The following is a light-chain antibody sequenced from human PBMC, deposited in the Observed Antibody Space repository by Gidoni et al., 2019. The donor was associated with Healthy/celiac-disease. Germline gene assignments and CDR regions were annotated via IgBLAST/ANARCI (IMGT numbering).Light chain of an antibody. CDR1: QSVLYSSNNKNY. J-gene: IGKJ2*01. Sequence: DILITQSPDSLAVSLGERATINCKSSQSVLYSSNNKNYLALYQKKPGQPPKLLIYWASTRESGVPDRLSGSGSGTDFTITISSLQDEDVAVYYCQQYYSTPYTFGQGTKLEIK. CDR3: QQYYSTPYT. V-gene: IGKV4-1*01. CDR2: WAS.